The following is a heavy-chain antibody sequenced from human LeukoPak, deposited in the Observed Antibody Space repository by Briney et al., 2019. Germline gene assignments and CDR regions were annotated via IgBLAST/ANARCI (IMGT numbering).Heavy chain of an antibody. CDR2: IYYRGST. CDR3: ASWGIAAAGRNNWFDP. D-gene: IGHD6-13*01. J-gene: IGHJ5*02. CDR1: GGSISTYY. Sequence: SETLSLTCTVAGGSISTYYWSWIRHPQGKGLEWIGYIYYRGSTNYNPSLKSRVTISVDTSKNQFSLKLSSVTAADTAVYYCASWGIAAAGRNNWFDPWGQGTLVTVSS. V-gene: IGHV4-59*01.